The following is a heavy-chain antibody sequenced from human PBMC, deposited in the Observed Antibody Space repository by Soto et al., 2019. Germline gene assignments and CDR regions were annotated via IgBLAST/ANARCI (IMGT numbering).Heavy chain of an antibody. CDR2: IYWDDDK. CDR1: GFSLTSGVG. CDR3: AHIDPEIVTVGGHGGFDY. D-gene: IGHD5-12*01. Sequence: HITLKESGPTLVRPPQTLTLTCTFSGFSLTSGVGVGWIRQPPGKALEWLALIYWDDDKRYSPSLKNRLTITKDTSKNQVVLTMTNVGPVDTATYFCAHIDPEIVTVGGHGGFDYWGQGTPVTVSS. J-gene: IGHJ4*02. V-gene: IGHV2-5*02.